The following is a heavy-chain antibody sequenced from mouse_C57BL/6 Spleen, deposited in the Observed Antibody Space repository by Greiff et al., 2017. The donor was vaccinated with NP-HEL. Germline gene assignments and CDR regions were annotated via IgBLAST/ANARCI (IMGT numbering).Heavy chain of an antibody. D-gene: IGHD1-1*01. Sequence: VQLQQSGAELVRPGASVKLSCTASGFNIKDDYMHWVKQRPEQGLEWIGWIDPENGDTEYASKFQGKAPITADPSSNTAYLQRSSLTSEDTAVYYWTTRAAYYGNQGFAYWGQGTLVTVSA. CDR2: IDPENGDT. V-gene: IGHV14-4*01. CDR3: TTRAAYYGNQGFAY. J-gene: IGHJ3*01. CDR1: GFNIKDDY.